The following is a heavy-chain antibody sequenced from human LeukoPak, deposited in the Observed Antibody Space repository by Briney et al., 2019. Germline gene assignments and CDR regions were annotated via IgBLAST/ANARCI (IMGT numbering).Heavy chain of an antibody. CDR1: GYTFTSYG. Sequence: ASVTVSCKASGYTFTSYGISWVRQAPGQGLEWMGWISAYNGNTNYAQKLQGRVTMTTDTSTSTAYMELRSLRSDDTAVYYCAREWELLQASDYWGQGTLVTVSS. V-gene: IGHV1-18*01. J-gene: IGHJ4*02. CDR3: AREWELLQASDY. CDR2: ISAYNGNT. D-gene: IGHD1-26*01.